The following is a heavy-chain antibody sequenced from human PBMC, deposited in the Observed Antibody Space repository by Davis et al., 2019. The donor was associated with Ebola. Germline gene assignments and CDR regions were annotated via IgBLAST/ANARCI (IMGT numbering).Heavy chain of an antibody. D-gene: IGHD6-13*01. CDR1: SYTFTSYG. CDR2: INPNSGGT. J-gene: IGHJ5*02. CDR3: ARALYSSSWYWFDP. Sequence: ASVKVSCKASSYTFTSYGISWVRQAPGQGLEWMGWINPNSGGTNYAQKFQGWVTMTRDTSISTAYMELSRLRSDDTAVYYCARALYSSSWYWFDPWGQGTLVTVSS. V-gene: IGHV1-2*04.